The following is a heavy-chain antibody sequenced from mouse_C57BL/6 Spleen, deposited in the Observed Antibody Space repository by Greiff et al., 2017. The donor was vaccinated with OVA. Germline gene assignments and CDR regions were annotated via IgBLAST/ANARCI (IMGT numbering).Heavy chain of an antibody. Sequence: DVKLVESGPGLVKPSQSLSLTCSVTGYSITSGYYWNWIRQFPGNKLEWMGYISYDGSNNYNPSLKNRISITRDTSKNQFFLKLNSVTTEDTATYYCARDTGTGAMDYWGQGTSVTVSS. CDR1: GYSITSGYY. J-gene: IGHJ4*01. D-gene: IGHD4-1*01. CDR3: ARDTGTGAMDY. CDR2: ISYDGSN. V-gene: IGHV3-6*01.